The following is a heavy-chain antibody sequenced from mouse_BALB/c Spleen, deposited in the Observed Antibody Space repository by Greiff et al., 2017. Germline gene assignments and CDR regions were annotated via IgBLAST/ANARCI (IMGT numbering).Heavy chain of an antibody. CDR3: TRAELGRAMDD. V-gene: IGHV5-6-4*01. CDR1: GFTFSSYT. D-gene: IGHD4-1*01. Sequence: EVTLVESGGGLVKPGGSLKLSCAASGFTFSSYTMSWVRQTPEKRLEWVATISSGGSYTYYPDSVKGRFTISRDNAKNTLYLQMSSLKSEDTAMYYCTRAELGRAMDDWGQGTSVTVSA. J-gene: IGHJ4*01. CDR2: ISSGGSYT.